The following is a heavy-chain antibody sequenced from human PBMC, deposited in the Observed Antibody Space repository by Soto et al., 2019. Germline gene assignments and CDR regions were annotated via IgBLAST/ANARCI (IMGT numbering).Heavy chain of an antibody. CDR3: RRSSRYSTDV. CDR2: IYITGNT. V-gene: IGHV4-39*01. Sequence: SETLSLTCTVSGDSIRSSSYWGWIRQPPGKGLEWIGSIYITGNTYYNPSLNSQVTISVDTFKNHFSLNVISVTAADTAVYYCRRSSRYSTDVWGQGTTVTVSS. CDR1: GDSIRSSSY. D-gene: IGHD6-13*01. J-gene: IGHJ6*02.